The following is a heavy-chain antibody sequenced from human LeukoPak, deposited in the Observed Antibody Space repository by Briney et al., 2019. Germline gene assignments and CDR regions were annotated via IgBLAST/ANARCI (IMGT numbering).Heavy chain of an antibody. CDR2: IRYDGSNK. Sequence: GGSLRLSCAASGFTFSSYGMHWVRQAPGKGLEWVAFIRYDGSNKYYADSVKGRFTISRDNSKNTLYLQMNSLRAEDTAVYYCAKDAGLYFYESSGYQGPYFDYWGQGTLVTVYS. D-gene: IGHD3-22*01. CDR1: GFTFSSYG. CDR3: AKDAGLYFYESSGYQGPYFDY. V-gene: IGHV3-30*02. J-gene: IGHJ4*02.